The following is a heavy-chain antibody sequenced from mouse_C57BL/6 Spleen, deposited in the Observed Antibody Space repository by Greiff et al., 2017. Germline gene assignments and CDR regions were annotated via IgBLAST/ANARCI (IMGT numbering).Heavy chain of an antibody. CDR3: ARQRGAFDY. CDR2: ISSGGSYT. Sequence: EVQVVESGGVLVKPGGSLKLSCAASGFTFSSYGMSWVRQTPDKRLEWVATISSGGSYTYYPDSVKGRFTISRDNAKNTLYLQMSSLKSEDTAMYYWARQRGAFDYWGQGTTLTVSS. V-gene: IGHV5-6*01. J-gene: IGHJ2*01. CDR1: GFTFSSYG.